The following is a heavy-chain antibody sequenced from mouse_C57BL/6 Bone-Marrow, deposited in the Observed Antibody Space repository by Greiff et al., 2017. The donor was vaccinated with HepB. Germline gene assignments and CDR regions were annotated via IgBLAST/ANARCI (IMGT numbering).Heavy chain of an antibody. J-gene: IGHJ4*01. CDR2: IDPNSGGT. D-gene: IGHD2-3*01. CDR1: GYTFTSYW. V-gene: IGHV1-72*01. CDR3: AREGLLPHYYAMDY. Sequence: VQLKQPGAELVKPGASVKLSCKASGYTFTSYWMHWVKQRPGRGLEWIGRIDPNSGGTKYNEKFKSKATLTVDKPASTAYMQLSSLTSEDSAVYYCAREGLLPHYYAMDYWGQGPSVTVSS.